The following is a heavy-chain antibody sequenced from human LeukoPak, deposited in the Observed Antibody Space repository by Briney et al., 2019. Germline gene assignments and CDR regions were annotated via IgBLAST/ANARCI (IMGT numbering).Heavy chain of an antibody. CDR3: ASEDSSGYFDY. Sequence: SVKVSCKASGYTFSSYAISWVRQAPGQGLEWMGGIIPIFGTANYAQKFQGRVTITADKSTSTAYMELSSLRSEDTAVYYCASEDSSGYFDYWGQGTLVTVSS. D-gene: IGHD3-22*01. V-gene: IGHV1-69*06. CDR2: IIPIFGTA. CDR1: GYTFSSYA. J-gene: IGHJ4*02.